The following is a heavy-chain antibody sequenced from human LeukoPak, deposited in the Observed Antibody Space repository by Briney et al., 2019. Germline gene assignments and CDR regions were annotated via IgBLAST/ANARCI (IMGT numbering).Heavy chain of an antibody. CDR1: GYSFTSYW. CDR2: IYPRDSDI. CDR3: ARRQLDGEAFDI. D-gene: IGHD6-6*01. V-gene: IGHV5-51*01. J-gene: IGHJ3*02. Sequence: HGEPLKISCKSSGYSFTSYWISWVRQMPEKGLEWMGIIYPRDSDIRYSPSFQGQVTISGDKSISTAYLQWSSLKASDTAMYYCARRQLDGEAFDIWGQGTMVTVSS.